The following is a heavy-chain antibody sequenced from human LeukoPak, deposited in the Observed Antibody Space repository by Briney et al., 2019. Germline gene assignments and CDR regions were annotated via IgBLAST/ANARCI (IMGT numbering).Heavy chain of an antibody. Sequence: ASVKVSCKASGYTFTSYDINWVRQATGHGVEWMGWMNPISGNTGYAHKFQGRVTMTRNTSISTAYMELSSLRSEDTAVYYCARGRHYDILTGYYNYYGMDVWGQGTTVTVSS. V-gene: IGHV1-8*01. CDR2: MNPISGNT. CDR1: GYTFTSYD. J-gene: IGHJ6*02. CDR3: ARGRHYDILTGYYNYYGMDV. D-gene: IGHD3-9*01.